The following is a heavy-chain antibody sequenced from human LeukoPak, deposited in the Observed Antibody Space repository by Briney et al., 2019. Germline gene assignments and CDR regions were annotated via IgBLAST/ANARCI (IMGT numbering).Heavy chain of an antibody. J-gene: IGHJ4*02. Sequence: GASVKVSCKASGYTFTGYYMHWVRQAPGQGLEWMGWINPNSGGTNYAQKFQGRVTMTRDTSISTAYMELSRLRSDDTAVYYCAREQYYYDSSGYIKYYFDYWGQGTLVTVSS. CDR3: AREQYYYDSSGYIKYYFDY. CDR2: INPNSGGT. V-gene: IGHV1-2*02. D-gene: IGHD3-22*01. CDR1: GYTFTGYY.